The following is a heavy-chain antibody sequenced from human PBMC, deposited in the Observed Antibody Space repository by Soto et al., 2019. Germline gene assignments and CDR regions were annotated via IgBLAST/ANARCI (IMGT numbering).Heavy chain of an antibody. CDR1: GFTFSSYW. D-gene: IGHD6-13*01. V-gene: IGHV3-7*01. CDR2: IKQDGSEK. J-gene: IGHJ4*02. CDR3: ARGGLAAAGLIDY. Sequence: GGSLRLSCAASGFTFSSYWMSWVRQAPGKGLEWVANIKQDGSEKYYVDSVKGRFTISRDNAKNSLYLQMNSLRAEDTAVYYCARGGLAAAGLIDYWGQGTLVTVSS.